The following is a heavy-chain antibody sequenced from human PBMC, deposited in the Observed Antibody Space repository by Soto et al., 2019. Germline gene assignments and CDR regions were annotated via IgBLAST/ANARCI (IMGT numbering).Heavy chain of an antibody. V-gene: IGHV1-18*04. CDR2: ISAYSGKT. CDR3: AREAGSGWYFDY. J-gene: IGHJ4*02. Sequence: QVQLVQSGAEVKKPGASVKVSCKASGYTFTSYGISWVRQAPGQGLEWMGWISAYSGKTNYAQKLQGRVTMTTDTSPSTAYMELRSLTSADTAVYYCAREAGSGWYFDYWGKGTLVTVSS. CDR1: GYTFTSYG. D-gene: IGHD6-19*01.